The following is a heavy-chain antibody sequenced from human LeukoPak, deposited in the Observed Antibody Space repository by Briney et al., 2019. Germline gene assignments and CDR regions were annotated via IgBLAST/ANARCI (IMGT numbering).Heavy chain of an antibody. CDR2: INHSGST. D-gene: IGHD1-7*01. J-gene: IGHJ5*02. CDR3: ARRGNWNFIP. V-gene: IGHV4-4*02. CDR1: GGSISSSNW. Sequence: SGTLSLTCAVSGGSISSSNWWSWVRQPPGKGLEWIGEINHSGSTNYNPSLKSRVTISVDTSKNQFSLKLSSVTAADTAVYYCARRGNWNFIPWGQGTLVTVSS.